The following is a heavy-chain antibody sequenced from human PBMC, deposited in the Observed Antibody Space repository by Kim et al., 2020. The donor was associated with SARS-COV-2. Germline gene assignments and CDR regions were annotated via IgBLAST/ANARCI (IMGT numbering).Heavy chain of an antibody. Sequence: GGSLRLSCAASGFTFSSYSMNWVRQAPGKGLEWVSSISSSSYIYYADSVKGRFTISRDNAKNSLYLQMNSLRAEDTAVYYCARGDPTYVEMATILIVRAFDIWGQGTMVTVSS. D-gene: IGHD5-12*01. J-gene: IGHJ3*02. CDR3: ARGDPTYVEMATILIVRAFDI. CDR2: ISSSSYI. V-gene: IGHV3-21*01. CDR1: GFTFSSYS.